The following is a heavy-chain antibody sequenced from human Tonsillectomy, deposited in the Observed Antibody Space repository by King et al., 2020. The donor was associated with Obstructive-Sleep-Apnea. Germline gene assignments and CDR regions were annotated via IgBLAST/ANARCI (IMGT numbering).Heavy chain of an antibody. V-gene: IGHV3-43D*03. CDR2: ISWDGGST. D-gene: IGHD2-2*01. CDR3: AKASPDCSSTSCYLDY. Sequence: LQLVQSGGVVVQPGGSLRLSCAASGFTFDDYAMHWVRQAPGKGLEWVSLISWDGGSTYYADSVKGRFTISRDNSKNSLYLQMNSLRAEDTALYYCAKASPDCSSTSCYLDYWGQGTLVTVSS. CDR1: GFTFDDYA. J-gene: IGHJ4*02.